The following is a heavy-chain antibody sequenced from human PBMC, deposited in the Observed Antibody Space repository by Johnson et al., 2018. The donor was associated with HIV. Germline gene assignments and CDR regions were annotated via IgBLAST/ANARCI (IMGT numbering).Heavy chain of an antibody. J-gene: IGHJ3*02. Sequence: VQLVESGGGLVQPGRSLRLSCAASGFTFDDYAMHWVRQAPGKGLEWVSGISWNSGSIGYADSVKGRFTISRDNAKNSLYLQMNSLRAEDTALYYCAKDMGRYSSSSAAFDIWGQGTMVIVSS. CDR1: GFTFDDYA. CDR3: AKDMGRYSSSSAAFDI. V-gene: IGHV3-9*01. CDR2: ISWNSGSI. D-gene: IGHD6-6*01.